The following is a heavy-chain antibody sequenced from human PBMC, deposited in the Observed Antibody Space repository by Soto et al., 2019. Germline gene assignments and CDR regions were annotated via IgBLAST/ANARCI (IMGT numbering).Heavy chain of an antibody. J-gene: IGHJ4*02. CDR1: GFTFSSYS. D-gene: IGHD3-3*01. V-gene: IGHV3-21*01. CDR2: ISSSSSYI. CDR3: SRVVVGDFWSDPRAGNYFDY. Sequence: GGSLRLSCAASGFTFSSYSMNWVRQAPGKGLEWVSSISSSSSYIYYADSVKGRFTISRDNAKNSLYLQMNSLRAEDTAVYYCSRVVVGDFWSDPRAGNYFDYWGKGTLITVSS.